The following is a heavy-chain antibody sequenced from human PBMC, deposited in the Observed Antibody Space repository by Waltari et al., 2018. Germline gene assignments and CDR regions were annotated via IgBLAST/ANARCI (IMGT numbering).Heavy chain of an antibody. CDR3: ARVRVVMGEGVY. D-gene: IGHD2-15*01. Sequence: EVRLVESGGNLVQPGGSLRLSCAASGFSFSSYEMNWVRQAPGRGREWVSYMSRSGSTKYYADSVKGRFTISRDNAKNSLYLQMNSLRADDTAVYYCARVRVVMGEGVYWGQGTLVTVSS. CDR2: MSRSGSTK. J-gene: IGHJ4*02. CDR1: GFSFSSYE. V-gene: IGHV3-48*03.